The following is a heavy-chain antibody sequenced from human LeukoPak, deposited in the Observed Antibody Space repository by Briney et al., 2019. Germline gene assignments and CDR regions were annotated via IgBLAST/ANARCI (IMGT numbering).Heavy chain of an antibody. Sequence: SETLSLTCTVSGGSISSSSYYWGWIRQPPGKGLEWIGSIYYSGSTYYNPSLKSRVTISVDRAKNQFSLKLSSVTAADTAVYYCARDPGYSYGYVGAFDIWGQGTMVTVSS. J-gene: IGHJ3*02. V-gene: IGHV4-39*07. CDR1: GGSISSSSYY. D-gene: IGHD5-18*01. CDR2: IYYSGST. CDR3: ARDPGYSYGYVGAFDI.